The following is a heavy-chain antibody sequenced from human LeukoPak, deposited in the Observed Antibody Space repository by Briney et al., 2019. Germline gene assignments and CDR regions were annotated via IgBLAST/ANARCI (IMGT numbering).Heavy chain of an antibody. CDR3: ARNLYYYDSRGNWFDP. Sequence: ASVKVSCKASGYTFTGDYMHWVRQAPGQGLEWMGWINPNSGGTNYAQKFQGRVTMTRDTSISTAYMELSRLRSDDTAVYYCARNLYYYDSRGNWFDPWGQGTLVTVSS. CDR2: INPNSGGT. CDR1: GYTFTGDY. V-gene: IGHV1-2*02. J-gene: IGHJ5*02. D-gene: IGHD3-22*01.